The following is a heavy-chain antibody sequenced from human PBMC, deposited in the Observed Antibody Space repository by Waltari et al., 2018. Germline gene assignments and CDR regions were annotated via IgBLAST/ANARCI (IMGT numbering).Heavy chain of an antibody. CDR2: IYYSGSS. V-gene: IGHV4-59*12. Sequence: QVHLQESGPGLVKPSETLSLSCTVSGGSIGSFYWSWIRQPPGKGLEWIGYIYYSGSSTYSPSLQSRVTMSVDTSKNPLSLKLSSVTAADTAVYYCARASYYGDVDYWGQGILVTVSS. CDR1: GGSIGSFY. CDR3: ARASYYGDVDY. J-gene: IGHJ4*02. D-gene: IGHD3-10*01.